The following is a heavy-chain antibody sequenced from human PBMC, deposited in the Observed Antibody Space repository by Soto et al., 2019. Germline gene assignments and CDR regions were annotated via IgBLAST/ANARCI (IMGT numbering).Heavy chain of an antibody. D-gene: IGHD3-22*01. J-gene: IGHJ3*02. CDR1: GGTFSSYA. CDR2: IIPIFGTA. Sequence: QVQLVQSGAEVKKPGSSVKVSCKASGGTFSSYAISWVRQAPGQGLEWMGGIIPIFGTANYAQKFQGRVTITADKSTSTAYMELSSLRSEDTAVYYCARADYYGRSGYYGADAFDIWGQGTMVTVSS. CDR3: ARADYYGRSGYYGADAFDI. V-gene: IGHV1-69*06.